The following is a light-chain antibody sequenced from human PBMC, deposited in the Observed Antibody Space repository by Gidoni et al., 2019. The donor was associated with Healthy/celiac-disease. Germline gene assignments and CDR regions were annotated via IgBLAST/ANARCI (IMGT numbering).Light chain of an antibody. J-gene: IGLJ2*01. CDR3: QAWDNNTVV. CDR1: KLGGKY. CDR2: EDT. Sequence: SYVLTQPPSVSVSPGQTASITCSGDKLGGKYICWYQQKSGQSPVLVIYEDTKRPSGIPERFSGSNSGNTATLTISGTQAMDEADFYCQAWDNNTVVFGGGTKLTVL. V-gene: IGLV3-1*01.